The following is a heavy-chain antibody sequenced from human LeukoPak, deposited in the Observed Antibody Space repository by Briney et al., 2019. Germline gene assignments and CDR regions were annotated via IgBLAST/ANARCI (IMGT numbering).Heavy chain of an antibody. V-gene: IGHV3-7*01. CDR2: IHPDGSEK. J-gene: IGHJ4*02. CDR1: GSSFSSHW. Sequence: GGSLRLSCAASGSSFSSHWLSWVRQAPGKGLEWVANIHPDGSEKYYVDSVKGRFTISRDNAKNSVYLQMNSLRAEDTAVYYCARYYYASGRDYWGQGTLVTVSS. CDR3: ARYYYASGRDY. D-gene: IGHD3-10*01.